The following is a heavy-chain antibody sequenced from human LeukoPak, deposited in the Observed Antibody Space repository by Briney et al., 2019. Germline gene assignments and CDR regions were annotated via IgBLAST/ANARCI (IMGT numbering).Heavy chain of an antibody. J-gene: IGHJ6*03. CDR3: ERSPVRYYYYYYYMDV. CDR2: INPNSGGT. Sequence: ASVKVSCKASGYTFTGYYMHWVRQAPGQGLEWMGWINPNSGGTNYAQKFQGRVTMTRDTSISTAYMELSRLRSDDTAVYYCERSPVRYYYYYYYMDVWGKGTTVTVSS. D-gene: IGHD1-1*01. V-gene: IGHV1-2*02. CDR1: GYTFTGYY.